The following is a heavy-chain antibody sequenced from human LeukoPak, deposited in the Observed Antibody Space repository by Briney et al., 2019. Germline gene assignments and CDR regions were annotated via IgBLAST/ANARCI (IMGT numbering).Heavy chain of an antibody. D-gene: IGHD2-2*01. CDR3: VEGHFSN. Sequence: HPGGSLRLSCAASGFTFSRHDMSWVRQAPGKGLEWVSYIRSSGDATYYADSVKGRFVISRDNSKSTVNLQMNSLRVEDTAVYYCVEGHFSNWGQGTLVTVST. V-gene: IGHV3-23*01. CDR2: IRSSGDAT. J-gene: IGHJ4*02. CDR1: GFTFSRHD.